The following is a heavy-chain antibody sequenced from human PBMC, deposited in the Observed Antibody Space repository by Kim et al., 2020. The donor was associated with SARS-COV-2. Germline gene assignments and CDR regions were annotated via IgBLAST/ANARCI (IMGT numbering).Heavy chain of an antibody. CDR3: ARARYSRSWYGKRDWFDP. J-gene: IGHJ5*02. CDR2: INHSEST. Sequence: SETLSLTCAVYGGSFSGYYWSWIRQPPGKGREWIGEINHSESTNYNTSLKSRVTISVDTSKNQFSLKLSSVTAADTAVYYCARARYSRSWYGKRDWFDPWGQGTLVTVSS. D-gene: IGHD6-13*01. CDR1: GGSFSGYY. V-gene: IGHV4-34*01.